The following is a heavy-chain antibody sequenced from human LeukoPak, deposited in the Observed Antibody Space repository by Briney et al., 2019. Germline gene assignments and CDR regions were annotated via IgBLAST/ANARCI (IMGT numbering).Heavy chain of an antibody. CDR1: GYTFTGCY. D-gene: IGHD2-2*01. CDR2: IKPNSGGT. V-gene: IGHV1-2*02. J-gene: IGHJ4*02. CDR3: AREGYCISTTCSSFDY. Sequence: ASVKVSCKASGYTFTGCYMHWVRQAPGQGLEWMGWIKPNSGGTNYAQKFQGRVTMTRDTSISTAYMELSRLRSDDTAVYYCAREGYCISTTCSSFDYWGQGTLVTVSS.